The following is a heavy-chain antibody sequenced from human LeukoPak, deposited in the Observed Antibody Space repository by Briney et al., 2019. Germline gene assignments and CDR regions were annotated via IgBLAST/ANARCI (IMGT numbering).Heavy chain of an antibody. V-gene: IGHV1-8*01. J-gene: IGHJ4*02. CDR1: EYTFTRYD. CDR3: ARANGDYDY. D-gene: IGHD4-17*01. CDR2: MNPNSGNR. Sequence: ASVKVSCKASEYTFTRYDINWVRQATGQGLEWMGWMNPNSGNRGYAQKFQGRVTMTTNPSISTAYMELSSLRSEDTAVYYCARANGDYDYWGQGTLVTVSS.